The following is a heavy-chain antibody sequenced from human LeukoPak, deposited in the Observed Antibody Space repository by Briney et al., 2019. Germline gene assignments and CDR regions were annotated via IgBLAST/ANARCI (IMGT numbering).Heavy chain of an antibody. D-gene: IGHD3-10*01. Sequence: SVKVSCKASGGTFSSYAISWVRQAPGQGREWMGGIIPIFGTANYAQKFQGRVTITTDESTSTAYMELSSLRSEDTAVYYCAAGKLLWFGELLSGTFDYWGQGTLVTVSS. CDR3: AAGKLLWFGELLSGTFDY. J-gene: IGHJ4*02. CDR1: GGTFSSYA. V-gene: IGHV1-69*05. CDR2: IIPIFGTA.